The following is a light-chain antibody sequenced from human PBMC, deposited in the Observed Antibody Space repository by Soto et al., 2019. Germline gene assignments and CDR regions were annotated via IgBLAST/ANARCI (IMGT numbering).Light chain of an antibody. V-gene: IGKV3-11*01. Sequence: ETVLTQSPATLSLSPGERATLSCRASQSVHTYFAWYQQQAAQAPRLLLYDASTSATGITARFSGSGAGTEFTLTISSLEPEDCAVYYCQQRSNWPPYTFGQGTKLEIK. CDR3: QQRSNWPPYT. J-gene: IGKJ2*01. CDR1: QSVHTY. CDR2: DAS.